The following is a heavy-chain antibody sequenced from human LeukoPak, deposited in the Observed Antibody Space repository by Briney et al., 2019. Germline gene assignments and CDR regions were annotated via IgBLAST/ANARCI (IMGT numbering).Heavy chain of an antibody. CDR1: GGSISSSCYY. V-gene: IGHV4-39*07. CDR3: ARDPVISGTYYYGMDV. CDR2: IYYSGST. Sequence: PSETLSLTCTVSGGSISSSCYYWGWIRQPPGKGLEWIGSIYYSGSTYYNPSLKSRVTISVDTSKNQFYLKLSSVTAADTAVYYCARDPVISGTYYYGMDVWGQGTTVTVSS. J-gene: IGHJ6*02. D-gene: IGHD2/OR15-2a*01.